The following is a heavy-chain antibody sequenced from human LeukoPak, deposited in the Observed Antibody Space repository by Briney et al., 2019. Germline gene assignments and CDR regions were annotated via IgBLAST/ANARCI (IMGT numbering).Heavy chain of an antibody. CDR3: AKGLGVASLIVDALDM. CDR2: ITWNSGGV. D-gene: IGHD3/OR15-3a*01. J-gene: IGHJ3*02. CDR1: GFPFHDYA. Sequence: GGSLRLSCAASGFPFHDYAMLWLRQVPGKGLEWVSGITWNSGGVLYADSVRGRFTISRDNAKNSLYLQMNSLRPEDMAFYYCAKGLGVASLIVDALDMWGQGTMVTV. V-gene: IGHV3-9*03.